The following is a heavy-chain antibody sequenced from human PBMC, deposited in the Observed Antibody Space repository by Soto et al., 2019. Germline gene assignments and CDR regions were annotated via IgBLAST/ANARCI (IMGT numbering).Heavy chain of an antibody. V-gene: IGHV3-53*01. CDR2: IYSGGST. CDR1: GFTVSSNY. J-gene: IGHJ5*02. Sequence: GGSLRLSCAASGFTVSSNYMSWVRQAPGKGLEWVSVIYSGGSTYYAGSEKGRFTISRDNSKNTLYLQMNSLRAEDTAVYYCARGADYYGSGRNTNWFDPWGQGTLVTVSS. CDR3: ARGADYYGSGRNTNWFDP. D-gene: IGHD3-10*01.